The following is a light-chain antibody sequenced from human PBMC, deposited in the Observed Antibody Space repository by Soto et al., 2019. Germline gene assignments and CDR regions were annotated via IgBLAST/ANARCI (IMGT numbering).Light chain of an antibody. Sequence: IQLTQSPSSLSASVGDRVTITCLASQDISSFLAWYQQNPGKAPKLLIFAASTLQSGVPSRFSGSGSGTDFTLTISSLQPEDFATYYCQQTESYPSTFGGGTKVEIK. CDR1: QDISSF. CDR2: AAS. V-gene: IGKV1-9*01. J-gene: IGKJ4*01. CDR3: QQTESYPST.